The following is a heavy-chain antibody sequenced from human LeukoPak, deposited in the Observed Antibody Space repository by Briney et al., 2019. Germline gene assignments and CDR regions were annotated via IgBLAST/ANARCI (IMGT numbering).Heavy chain of an antibody. J-gene: IGHJ3*02. CDR2: ISGSGGTT. D-gene: IGHD1-26*01. CDR3: VKDLGGAWAFDI. CDR1: GFTFSTHS. V-gene: IGHV3-64D*09. Sequence: GGSLRLSCSASGFTFSTHSMHWVRQAPGKGLEYVSTISGSGGTTYYADSVKGRFTISRDNSKNSVYLQKSSLRAEDTAMYHCVKDLGGAWAFDIWGQGTMVTVSS.